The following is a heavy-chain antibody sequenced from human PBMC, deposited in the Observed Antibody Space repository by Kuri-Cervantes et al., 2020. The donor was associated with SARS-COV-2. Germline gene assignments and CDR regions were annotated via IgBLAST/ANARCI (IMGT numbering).Heavy chain of an antibody. V-gene: IGHV1-8*01. CDR2: MNPNSGNT. J-gene: IGHJ6*02. CDR3: ATGPIKQHAIVGATTRLRYYYGMDV. CDR1: GYTFTRYD. D-gene: IGHD1-26*01. Sequence: ASVKVSCKASGYTFTRYDINWVRQATGQGLEWMGWMNPNSGNTGYAQKFQGRVTMHEDTSTDTAYMELSSLRSEDTAVYYCATGPIKQHAIVGATTRLRYYYGMDVWGQGTTVTVSS.